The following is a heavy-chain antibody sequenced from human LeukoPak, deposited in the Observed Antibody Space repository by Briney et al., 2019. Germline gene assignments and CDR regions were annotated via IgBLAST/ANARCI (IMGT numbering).Heavy chain of an antibody. CDR2: FDPEDGET. D-gene: IGHD2-15*01. V-gene: IGHV1-24*01. CDR1: GYTLTELF. Sequence: GASVKVSCKVSGYTLTELFMHWVRQAPGKGLEWMGGFDPEDGETIYAQKFQGRVTMTEDTSTDTAYMELSSLRSEDTAVYYCATSQGTPASFDYWGQGTLVTVSS. CDR3: ATSQGTPASFDY. J-gene: IGHJ4*02.